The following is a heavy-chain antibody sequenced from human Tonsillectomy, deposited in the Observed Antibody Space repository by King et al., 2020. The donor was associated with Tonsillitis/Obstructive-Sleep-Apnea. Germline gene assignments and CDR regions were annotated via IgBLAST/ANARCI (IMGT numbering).Heavy chain of an antibody. CDR3: AKXRXGVTIFXVGMDV. CDR1: GFTFDDYA. J-gene: IGHJ6*04. D-gene: IGHD3-3*01. V-gene: IGHV3-43*02. Sequence: DVQLVESGGGVVQPGGSLRXSCAASGFTFDDYAMHXVRQAPGKGLEWVSLISGDGGSTYYADSVKGRFTISRDNSKNSLYRQMNSLRTEDTALYYCAKXRXGVTIFXVGMDVWGKGTTVTVSS. CDR2: ISGDGGST.